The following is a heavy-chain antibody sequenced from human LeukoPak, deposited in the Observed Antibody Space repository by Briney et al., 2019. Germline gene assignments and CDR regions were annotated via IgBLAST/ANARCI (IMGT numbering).Heavy chain of an antibody. CDR3: ARSGSYYYYYYMDV. J-gene: IGHJ6*03. Sequence: GGSLRLSCAASGFTLSSCAMNWVRQAPGKGLEWVSAISGNGHAYYADSVKGRFTISRDNSKNTLYLQMNSLRAEDTAVYYCARSGSYYYYYYMDVWGKGTTVTVSS. CDR1: GFTLSSCA. D-gene: IGHD1-26*01. V-gene: IGHV3-23*01. CDR2: ISGNGHA.